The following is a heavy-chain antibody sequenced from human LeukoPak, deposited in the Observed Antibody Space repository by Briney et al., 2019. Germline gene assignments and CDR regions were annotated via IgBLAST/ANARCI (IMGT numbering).Heavy chain of an antibody. J-gene: IGHJ3*01. V-gene: IGHV1-2*02. CDR1: GYTFSTYY. D-gene: IGHD3/OR15-3a*01. CDR3: ATRTYPRPFDV. CDR2: INPNSGGT. Sequence: ASVKVSCKASGYTFSTYYMHWVRQAPGQGLEWMGWINPNSGGTTYAQKFQGRVTMTRDTSIDTAYMELSRLKSDDTAVYYRATRTYPRPFDVWGQGTMVTVSS.